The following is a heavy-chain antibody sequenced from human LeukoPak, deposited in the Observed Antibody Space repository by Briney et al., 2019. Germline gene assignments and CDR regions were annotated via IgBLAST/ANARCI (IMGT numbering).Heavy chain of an antibody. CDR1: GISFSTYA. V-gene: IGHV3-23*01. Sequence: GGSLRLSCAASGISFSTYAMSWVRQTPARGLEWVSSIRGGGEKFYADSVKGRFTLSRDDSRNTVYLQLNNLRVDDTAVYYCAKANWISSADAVWWGQGTVVIVSS. CDR2: IRGGGEK. D-gene: IGHD2-2*03. J-gene: IGHJ4*02. CDR3: AKANWISSADAVW.